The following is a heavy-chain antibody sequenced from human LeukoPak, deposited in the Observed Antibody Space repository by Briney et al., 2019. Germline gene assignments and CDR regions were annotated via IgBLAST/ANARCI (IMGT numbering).Heavy chain of an antibody. CDR1: GGSVSSGSYY. J-gene: IGHJ5*02. V-gene: IGHV4-61*01. CDR3: ARTGGTYYYDSSGYYPSWFDP. CDR2: IYYSGST. D-gene: IGHD3-22*01. Sequence: SETLSLTCTVSGGSVSSGSYYRSWIRQPPGKGLEWIGYIYYSGSTNYNPSLKSRVAISVDTSKNQFSLKLSSVTAADTAVYYCARTGGTYYYDSSGYYPSWFDPWGQGTLVTVSS.